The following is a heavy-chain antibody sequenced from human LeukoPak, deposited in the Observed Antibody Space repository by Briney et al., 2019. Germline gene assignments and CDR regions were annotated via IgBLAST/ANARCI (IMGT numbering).Heavy chain of an antibody. CDR1: GATFTSYG. CDR3: ACSGWVGNCDY. J-gene: IGHJ4*02. D-gene: IGHD3-10*01. CDR2: IIPNFGKA. Sequence: ASVKVSCKASGATFTSYGISWVRQAPGQGLEWMGGIIPNFGKANYAQKLQGRVTMTPDAATSTAYMELSSLRSEYTAVYYCACSGWVGNCDYWGQGTLVTVSS. V-gene: IGHV1-69*13.